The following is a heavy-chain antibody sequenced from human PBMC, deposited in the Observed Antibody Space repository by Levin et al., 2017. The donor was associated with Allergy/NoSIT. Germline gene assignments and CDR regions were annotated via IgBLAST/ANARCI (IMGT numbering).Heavy chain of an antibody. CDR1: TGSISPYY. CDR3: ARGGESGDHKNFDY. V-gene: IGHV4-59*13. Sequence: SETLSLTCSVSTGSISPYYWSWIRQPPGKGLEWIGYISYSGTTKYNPSLKSRVTMSVDTSNSQFSGRLTSVTTRDTAVYYCARGGESGDHKNFDYWGQGTLVTVSS. CDR2: ISYSGTT. J-gene: IGHJ4*02. D-gene: IGHD4-17*01.